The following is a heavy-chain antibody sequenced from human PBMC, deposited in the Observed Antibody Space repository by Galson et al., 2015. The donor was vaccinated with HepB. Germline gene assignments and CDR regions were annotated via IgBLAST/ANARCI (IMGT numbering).Heavy chain of an antibody. CDR1: GFTFSSYA. Sequence: SLRLSCAASGFTFSSYAMHWVRQAPGKGLEWVAVISYDGSNKYYADSVKGRFTISRDNSKNTLYLQMNSLRAEDTAVYYCARARGTRRGYSSSSPWFDPWGQGTLVTVSS. CDR2: ISYDGSNK. J-gene: IGHJ5*02. V-gene: IGHV3-30-3*01. CDR3: ARARGTRRGYSSSSPWFDP. D-gene: IGHD6-6*01.